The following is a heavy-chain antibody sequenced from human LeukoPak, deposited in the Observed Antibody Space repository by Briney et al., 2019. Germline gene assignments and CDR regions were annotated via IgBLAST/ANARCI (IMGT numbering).Heavy chain of an antibody. J-gene: IGHJ5*02. CDR3: ARNELAVVTPSSNWFDP. D-gene: IGHD3-22*01. Sequence: ASVKVSCKASGYTFTSYGISWVRQAPGQGLEWMGWISAYNGNTNYAQKLQGRVTMTPDTSTSTAYMERRSLRSDDTAVYYCARNELAVVTPSSNWFDPWGQGTLVTVSS. CDR2: ISAYNGNT. CDR1: GYTFTSYG. V-gene: IGHV1-18*01.